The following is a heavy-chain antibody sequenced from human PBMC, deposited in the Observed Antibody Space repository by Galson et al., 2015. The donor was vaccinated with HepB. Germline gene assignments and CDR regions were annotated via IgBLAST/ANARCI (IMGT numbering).Heavy chain of an antibody. CDR2: ISSNGYMI. J-gene: IGHJ4*02. V-gene: IGHV3-48*03. D-gene: IGHD3-10*01. CDR1: GFTFGAYE. CDR3: VRDDALWSWYFDS. Sequence: SLRLCCAASGFTFGAYEMNWVRQAPGKGLEWISYISSNGYMIYYAESVKGRFTVSRDNARDSLYLQMNSLRVEDTAVYYCVRDDALWSWYFDSWGQGILVTVSS.